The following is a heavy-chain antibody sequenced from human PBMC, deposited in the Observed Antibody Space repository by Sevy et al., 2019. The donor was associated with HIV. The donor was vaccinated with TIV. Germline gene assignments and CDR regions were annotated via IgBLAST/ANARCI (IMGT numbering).Heavy chain of an antibody. CDR2: TKYDGSDK. J-gene: IGHJ3*02. CDR1: GFTFNSYW. D-gene: IGHD2-15*01. CDR3: AREGYGFDI. V-gene: IGHV3-7*01. Sequence: GGSLRLSCAASGFTFNSYWMSWVRQAPGKGLEWVANTKYDGSDKYYVGSVRGRFTISRDNDKKSLYLQMNSLRAEDTAVYYCAREGYGFDIWGPGTMVTVSS.